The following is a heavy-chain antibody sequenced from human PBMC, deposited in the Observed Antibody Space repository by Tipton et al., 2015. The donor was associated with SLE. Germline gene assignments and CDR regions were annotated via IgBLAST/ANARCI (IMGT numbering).Heavy chain of an antibody. CDR1: GGSFSGYY. CDR2: INHSGST. Sequence: LRLSCAVYGGSFSGYYWSWIRQPPGKGLEWIGEINHSGSTNYNPSLKGRVTISVDTSKNQFSLKLSSVTAADTAVYYCARIDYWGQGTMVTVSS. CDR3: ARIDY. D-gene: IGHD3-22*01. J-gene: IGHJ3*01. V-gene: IGHV4-34*01.